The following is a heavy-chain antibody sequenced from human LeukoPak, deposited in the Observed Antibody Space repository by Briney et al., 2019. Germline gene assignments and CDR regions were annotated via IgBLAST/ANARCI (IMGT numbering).Heavy chain of an antibody. D-gene: IGHD2-2*01. CDR2: IYYSGST. V-gene: IGHV4-30-4*08. CDR1: GGSISSGDYY. CDR3: ARDRIVVVPAATLDAFDI. Sequence: PSQTLSLTCTVSGGSISSGDYYWSWIRQPPGKGLGWIGYIYYSGSTYYNPSLKSRVTISVDTSKNQFSLKLSSVTAADTAVYYCARDRIVVVPAATLDAFDIWGQGTMVTVSS. J-gene: IGHJ3*02.